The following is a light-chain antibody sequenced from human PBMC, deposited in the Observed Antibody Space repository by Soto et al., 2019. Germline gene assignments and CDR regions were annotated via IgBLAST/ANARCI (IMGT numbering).Light chain of an antibody. CDR2: LNSDGSH. CDR3: QAWDSGTVV. Sequence: QLVLTQSPSASASLGASVKLTCTLSSGHSSYAIAWHQQQPEKGPRYLMKLNSDGSHSKGDGIPDRFSGSSSGAERYLTISSLQSEDESEYYCQAWDSGTVVFGGGTNLTVL. J-gene: IGLJ2*01. CDR1: SGHSSYA. V-gene: IGLV4-69*01.